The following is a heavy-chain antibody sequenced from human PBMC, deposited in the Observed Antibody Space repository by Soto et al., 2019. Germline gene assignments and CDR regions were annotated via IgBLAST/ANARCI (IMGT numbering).Heavy chain of an antibody. V-gene: IGHV3-74*01. CDR2: INSDGTST. D-gene: IGHD1-26*01. CDR1: GFTFSSYW. J-gene: IGHJ3*02. CDR3: IRDFGEVGSTAAFDI. Sequence: PWGCMRISCAASGFTFSSYWKHWVRQPPGKGLVWVARINSDGTSTSYADSVRGRFTISRDNAKNTLYLQMNSLRAEDTAMHYCIRDFGEVGSTAAFDIWGQGTTVTVSS.